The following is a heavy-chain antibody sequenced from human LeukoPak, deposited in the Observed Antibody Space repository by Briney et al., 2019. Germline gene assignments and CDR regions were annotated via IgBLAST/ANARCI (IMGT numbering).Heavy chain of an antibody. CDR3: ARVRSPKQLPIPGAFDI. CDR2: ISAYNGNT. J-gene: IGHJ3*02. CDR1: GGTFSSYA. D-gene: IGHD6-13*01. V-gene: IGHV1-18*01. Sequence: VASVKVSCKASGGTFSSYAISWVRQAPGQGLEWMGWISAYNGNTNYAQKLQGRVTMTTDTSTSTAYMELRSLRSDDTAVYYCARVRSPKQLPIPGAFDIWGQGTMVTVSS.